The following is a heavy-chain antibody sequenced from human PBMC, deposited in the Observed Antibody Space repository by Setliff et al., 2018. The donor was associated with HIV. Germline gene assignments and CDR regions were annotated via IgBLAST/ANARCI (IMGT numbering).Heavy chain of an antibody. V-gene: IGHV4-61*05. Sequence: LSLTCTVSGGSISSSSYYWGWIRQPPGRGLEWIGYIYYSGSTNYNPSLKSRVTLSVDTSKNQFSLKLSSVTAADTAVYYCARRGGYSYGYMDVWGKGTTVTVSS. CDR3: ARRGGYSYGYMDV. CDR2: IYYSGST. D-gene: IGHD5-18*01. J-gene: IGHJ6*03. CDR1: GGSISSSSYY.